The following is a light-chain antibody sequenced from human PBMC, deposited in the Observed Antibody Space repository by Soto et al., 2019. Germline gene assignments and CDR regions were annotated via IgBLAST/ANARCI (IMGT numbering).Light chain of an antibody. CDR3: SSYTSSSSYV. Sequence: QSVLTQPASVSGSPGQSITISCTGTSSDVGGYNYVSWYQQHPGKAPKLMIYEVSNRPSGVSSRFSGSKSGNTASLTISGLQAEDEADYYCSSYTSSSSYVFGTGTKVTAL. V-gene: IGLV2-14*01. J-gene: IGLJ1*01. CDR2: EVS. CDR1: SSDVGGYNY.